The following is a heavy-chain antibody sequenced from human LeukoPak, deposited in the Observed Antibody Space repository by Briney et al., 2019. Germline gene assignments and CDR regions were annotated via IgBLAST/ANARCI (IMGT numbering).Heavy chain of an antibody. J-gene: IGHJ4*02. V-gene: IGHV3-23*01. CDR3: AKVSSSWYFDY. CDR2: ISGSGGST. Sequence: GGSLRLSCEASGFNLRTYVMTWVRQAPGKGLEWVSAISGSGGSTYYADSVKGRFTISRDNSKNTLYLQMNSLRAEDTAVYYCAKVSSSWYFDYWGQGTLVTVSS. CDR1: GFNLRTYV. D-gene: IGHD6-13*01.